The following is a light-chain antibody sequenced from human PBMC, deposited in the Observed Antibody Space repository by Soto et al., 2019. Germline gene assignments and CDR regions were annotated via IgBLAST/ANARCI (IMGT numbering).Light chain of an antibody. CDR3: QQYGSSGT. Sequence: IVLTQSPGTLSLSPGESATLSCRASQSVSSRYLAWYQQKPGQAPRLLIYGASSRASGIPDRFSGSGSGTDFTLTISRLVPEDFAVYYCQQYGSSGTFGQGTKVDIK. V-gene: IGKV3-20*01. J-gene: IGKJ1*01. CDR2: GAS. CDR1: QSVSSRY.